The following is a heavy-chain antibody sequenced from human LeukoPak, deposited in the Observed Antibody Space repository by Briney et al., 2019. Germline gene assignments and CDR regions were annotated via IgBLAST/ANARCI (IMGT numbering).Heavy chain of an antibody. D-gene: IGHD3-16*01. V-gene: IGHV4-39*01. CDR2: IYYSGST. CDR1: GGSISSGSYY. Sequence: SETLSLTCTVSGGSISSGSYYWGWIRQPPGKGLEWIGSIYYSGSTYYNPSLKSRVTISVDTSKNQFSLKLSSVTAADTAVYYCARHALFGGVILRDFQHWGQGTLVTVSS. CDR3: ARHALFGGVILRDFQH. J-gene: IGHJ1*01.